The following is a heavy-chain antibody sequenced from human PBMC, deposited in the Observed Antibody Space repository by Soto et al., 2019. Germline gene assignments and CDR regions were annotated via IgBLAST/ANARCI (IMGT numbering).Heavy chain of an antibody. CDR1: GYAFTGYH. D-gene: IGHD5-18*01. Sequence: GASVKVSCKSSGYAFTGYHIHWVRQAPGQGLEWMGWINPNSGDTNYAQKFQGRVTMTRDTSFSTAYMELSSLRSDNTAVYYCATRYSYVHFWGRGTLVTVSS. CDR2: INPNSGDT. V-gene: IGHV1-2*02. CDR3: ATRYSYVHF. J-gene: IGHJ4*02.